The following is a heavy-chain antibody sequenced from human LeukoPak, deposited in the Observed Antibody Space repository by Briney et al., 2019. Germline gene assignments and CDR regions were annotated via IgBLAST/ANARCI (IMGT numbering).Heavy chain of an antibody. Sequence: SETLSLTCTVSGGSISSYYWSWIRQPPGKGLEWIGYIYYSGSTSYNPSLKSRVTISVDTSKNQFSLKLSSVTAADTAVYYCAREGGWYNWFDPWGQGTLVTVSS. D-gene: IGHD6-19*01. J-gene: IGHJ5*02. V-gene: IGHV4-59*01. CDR1: GGSISSYY. CDR3: AREGGWYNWFDP. CDR2: IYYSGST.